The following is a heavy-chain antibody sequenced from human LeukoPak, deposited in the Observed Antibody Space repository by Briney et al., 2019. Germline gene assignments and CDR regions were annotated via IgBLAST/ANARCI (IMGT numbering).Heavy chain of an antibody. Sequence: ASVKVSCKASGYTFTSYGISWVRQAPGQGLEWMGWISAYNGNTNYAQKLQGRVTMTTDTSTSTAYMELRSLRSDDTAVYYCARDARENYGDYGLGGYWGQGTLVTVSS. V-gene: IGHV1-18*01. CDR2: ISAYNGNT. D-gene: IGHD4-17*01. J-gene: IGHJ4*02. CDR3: ARDARENYGDYGLGGY. CDR1: GYTFTSYG.